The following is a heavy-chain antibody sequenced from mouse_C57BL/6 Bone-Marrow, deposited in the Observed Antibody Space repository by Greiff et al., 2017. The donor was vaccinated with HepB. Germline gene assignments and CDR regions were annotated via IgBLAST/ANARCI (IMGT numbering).Heavy chain of an antibody. CDR3: ARGYYGKTYYAMDY. CDR2: INYDGSST. D-gene: IGHD2-1*01. Sequence: EVKLVESEGGLVQPGSSMKLSCTASGFTFSDYYMAWVRQVPEKGLEWVANINYDGSSTYYLDSLKSRFIISRDNAKNILYLQMSSLKSEDTATYYCARGYYGKTYYAMDYWGQGTSVTVSS. CDR1: GFTFSDYY. J-gene: IGHJ4*01. V-gene: IGHV5-16*01.